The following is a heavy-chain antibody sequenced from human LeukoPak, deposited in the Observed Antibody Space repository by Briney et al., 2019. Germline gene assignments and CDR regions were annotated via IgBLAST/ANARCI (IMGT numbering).Heavy chain of an antibody. J-gene: IGHJ4*02. CDR3: ARRAGAYSHPYDY. V-gene: IGHV3-53*01. Sequence: GGSLRLSCTVSGFTLCSNPMSWVRQAPGKGLEWVSFFYSDNTHYSDSVKGRFTISRDNSKNTLYLQMNSLRAEDTAVYYCARRAGAYSHPYDYWGQGTLVTVSS. D-gene: IGHD4/OR15-4a*01. CDR2: FYSDNT. CDR1: GFTLCSNP.